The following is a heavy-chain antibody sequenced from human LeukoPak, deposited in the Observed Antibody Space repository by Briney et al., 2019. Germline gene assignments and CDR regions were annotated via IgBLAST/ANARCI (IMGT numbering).Heavy chain of an antibody. CDR2: IDANAKTT. CDR3: LTVVETTIAAFDI. Sequence: PGGSLRLSCAASGFTFSNYWLHWVRQASGKGLVWVSRIDANAKTTSYADSVKGRFTISTDNAKKTLYLQMNSLRVEDTAVYYCLTVVETTIAAFDIWGQGTMVTVSS. J-gene: IGHJ3*02. V-gene: IGHV3-74*01. CDR1: GFTFSNYW. D-gene: IGHD1-26*01.